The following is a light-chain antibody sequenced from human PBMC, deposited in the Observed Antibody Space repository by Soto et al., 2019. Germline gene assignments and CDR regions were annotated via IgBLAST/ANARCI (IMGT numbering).Light chain of an antibody. J-gene: IGKJ1*01. CDR2: AAS. Sequence: DIQMTQSPSSLSASEGDRVTITCRASQGISNYLAWYQQKPEKVPKLLIYAASTLQSGVPSRFSGSGSGTDFTLTNSSLQPEDVATYYCQKYNSAPWTFGQGTKVEIK. CDR1: QGISNY. V-gene: IGKV1-27*01. CDR3: QKYNSAPWT.